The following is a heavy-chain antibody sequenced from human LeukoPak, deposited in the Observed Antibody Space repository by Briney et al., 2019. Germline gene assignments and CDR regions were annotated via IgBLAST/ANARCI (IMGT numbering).Heavy chain of an antibody. D-gene: IGHD3-22*01. V-gene: IGHV4-34*01. CDR2: IHPRGTI. J-gene: IGHJ4*02. Sequence: KPSETLSLTCAVYGGSFSGYYWSWIRQPPGEGLEWIGEIHPRGTIDYNPSLKSRVTISGDTSKNQFSLKLTSVTVADTAVYYCARGIDRSKIAYWGQGTLVTVSS. CDR1: GGSFSGYY. CDR3: ARGIDRSKIAY.